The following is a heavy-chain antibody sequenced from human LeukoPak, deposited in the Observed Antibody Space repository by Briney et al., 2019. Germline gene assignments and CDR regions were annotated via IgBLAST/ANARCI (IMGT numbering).Heavy chain of an antibody. V-gene: IGHV1-69*05. Sequence: ASVKVSCKASGGTFSSYSISWVRQAPGQGLEWMGGIIPIFGTTNYAQRFQGRVTMTRDMSTSTVYMELSSLRSEDTAVYYCARDGSIAARRVLDYWGQGTLVTVSS. CDR1: GGTFSSYS. D-gene: IGHD6-6*01. J-gene: IGHJ4*02. CDR2: IIPIFGTT. CDR3: ARDGSIAARRVLDY.